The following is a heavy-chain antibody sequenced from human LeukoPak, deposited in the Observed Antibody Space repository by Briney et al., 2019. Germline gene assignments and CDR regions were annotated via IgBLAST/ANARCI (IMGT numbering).Heavy chain of an antibody. D-gene: IGHD2-2*01. Sequence: PGGSLRLSCAASGFTVSSNYMSWVRQAPGKGLEWVSVIYSGGSTYYADSVKGRFTISRDNSKNTLYLQMNSLRAEDTAVYYCARERDIVVVPAAFYGMDVWGQGTTVTVSS. J-gene: IGHJ6*02. CDR3: ARERDIVVVPAAFYGMDV. V-gene: IGHV3-66*01. CDR2: IYSGGST. CDR1: GFTVSSNY.